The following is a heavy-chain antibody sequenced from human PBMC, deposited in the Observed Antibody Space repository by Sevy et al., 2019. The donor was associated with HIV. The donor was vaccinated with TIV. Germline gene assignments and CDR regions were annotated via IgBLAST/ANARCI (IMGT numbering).Heavy chain of an antibody. D-gene: IGHD3-10*01. CDR3: ARPYGSGSWEAFDL. CDR2: VSFASNYI. CDR1: GFTFSSYA. J-gene: IGHJ3*01. Sequence: GGSLRLSCAASGFTFSSYAMNWVRQAPGKGLEWVSSVSFASNYIYYADSVRGRFTISRDNAKNSLYLQMNSLRAEDTAVYYCARPYGSGSWEAFDLWGQGTMVTVSS. V-gene: IGHV3-21*01.